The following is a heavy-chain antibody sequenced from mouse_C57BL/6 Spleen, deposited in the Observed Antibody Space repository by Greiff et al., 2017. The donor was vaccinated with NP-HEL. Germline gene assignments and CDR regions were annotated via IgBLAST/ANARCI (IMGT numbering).Heavy chain of an antibody. D-gene: IGHD2-2*01. CDR1: GYTFTSYW. Sequence: QVQLQQPGAELVKPGASVKLSCKASGYTFTSYWMHWVKQRPGRGLEWIGRIDPNSGGTKYNEKFKSQATLTVDNTSSTAYMQLSSLTSEDSAVYYGARSPPICYGYGSFAYWGQGTLVTVSA. CDR3: ARSPPICYGYGSFAY. CDR2: IDPNSGGT. J-gene: IGHJ3*01. V-gene: IGHV1-72*01.